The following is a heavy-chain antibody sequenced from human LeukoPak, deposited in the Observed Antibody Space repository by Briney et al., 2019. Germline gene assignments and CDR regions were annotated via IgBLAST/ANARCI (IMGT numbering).Heavy chain of an antibody. V-gene: IGHV4-59*08. CDR3: ARHLRNYDFWSGYPNWFEP. Sequence: SETLSLTCTVSGGSISSDYWSWIRRPPGKGLEWIGYIYYRGSTNYNPSLKSRVTISVDTSKNQFSLKLSSVTAADTAVYYCARHLRNYDFWSGYPNWFEPWGQGTLVTVSS. CDR2: IYYRGST. CDR1: GGSISSDY. D-gene: IGHD3-3*01. J-gene: IGHJ5*02.